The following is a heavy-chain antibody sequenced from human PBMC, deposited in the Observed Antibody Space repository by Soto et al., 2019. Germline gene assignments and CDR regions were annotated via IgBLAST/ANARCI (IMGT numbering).Heavy chain of an antibody. CDR3: ARQDYGGNTHYWYFDL. D-gene: IGHD4-17*01. J-gene: IGHJ2*01. V-gene: IGHV3-30-3*01. CDR1: GFTFSSYA. CDR2: ISYDGSNK. Sequence: QVQLVESGRGVVQPGRSLRLSCAASGFTFSSYAMHWVRQAPGKGLEWVAVISYDGSNKYYADSVKGRFTISRDNSKNTLYLQMNSLRAEDTALYYCARQDYGGNTHYWYFDLWGRDTLVTVSS.